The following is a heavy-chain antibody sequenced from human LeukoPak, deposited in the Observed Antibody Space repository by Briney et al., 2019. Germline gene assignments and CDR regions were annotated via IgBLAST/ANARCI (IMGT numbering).Heavy chain of an antibody. D-gene: IGHD3-10*01. CDR2: INPNSGGT. CDR1: GYTFTGYY. Sequence: EASVKVSCKASGYTFTGYYMHWVRQAPGQGLEWMGWINPNSGGTNYAQKFQGRVTMTRDTSISTAYMELSRLRSDDTAVYYCARFSSEFGELLSAFDYWGQGTLVTVSS. V-gene: IGHV1-2*02. CDR3: ARFSSEFGELLSAFDY. J-gene: IGHJ4*02.